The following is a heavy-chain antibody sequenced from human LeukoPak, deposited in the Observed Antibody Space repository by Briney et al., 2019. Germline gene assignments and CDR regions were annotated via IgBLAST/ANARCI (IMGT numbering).Heavy chain of an antibody. Sequence: PGGSLRLSCAASGFTFSDFWMNWVRQAPGKGLEWVSSIGISSNKIYYADSVKGRFIISRDNAKNSVYLQMNSLRAEDTAVYFCAKNSMRLVNYFYYGMDVWGQGTTVTVSS. CDR2: IGISSNKI. J-gene: IGHJ6*02. V-gene: IGHV3-21*01. CDR3: AKNSMRLVNYFYYGMDV. D-gene: IGHD6-19*01. CDR1: GFTFSDFW.